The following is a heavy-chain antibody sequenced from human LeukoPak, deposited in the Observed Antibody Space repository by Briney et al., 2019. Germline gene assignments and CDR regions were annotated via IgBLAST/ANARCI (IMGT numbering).Heavy chain of an antibody. Sequence: SETLSLTCAVYGGSFSGYYWSWIRQPPGKGLEWIGEINHSGSTNYNPSLKSRVTISVDTSKNQFSLKLSSVTAADTAVYYCARVRYYYDSSGYAFDIWGQGTMVTVS. CDR2: INHSGST. D-gene: IGHD3-22*01. CDR1: GGSFSGYY. J-gene: IGHJ3*02. CDR3: ARVRYYYDSSGYAFDI. V-gene: IGHV4-34*01.